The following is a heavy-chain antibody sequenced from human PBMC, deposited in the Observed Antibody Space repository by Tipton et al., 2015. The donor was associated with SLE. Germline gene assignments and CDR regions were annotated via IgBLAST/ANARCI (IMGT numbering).Heavy chain of an antibody. Sequence: TLSLTCAVYGGSFSGHYWSWIRQPPGKGLEWIGEINHSGSTNYNPSLKSRVTISVDTSKNQFSLKLSSVTAADTAIYYCVRLYYYDSSNYPPDAFDIWGQGTMVTVSS. CDR3: VRLYYYDSSNYPPDAFDI. CDR2: INHSGST. V-gene: IGHV4-34*01. J-gene: IGHJ3*02. D-gene: IGHD3-22*01. CDR1: GGSFSGHY.